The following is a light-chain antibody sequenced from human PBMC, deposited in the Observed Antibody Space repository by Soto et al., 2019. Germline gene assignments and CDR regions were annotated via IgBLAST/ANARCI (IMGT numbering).Light chain of an antibody. CDR1: SNDIGAYNY. CDR2: EVS. CDR3: SSYTTGSTLYV. Sequence: QSVLTQPASVSGSPGQSITISCTGSSNDIGAYNYVSWYQQYPGKAPKLIIFEVSNRPSGVSNRVSGSKSGNTASLTIAGLQAEDEADYHCSSYTTGSTLYVFGGGTKLTVL. V-gene: IGLV2-14*01. J-gene: IGLJ1*01.